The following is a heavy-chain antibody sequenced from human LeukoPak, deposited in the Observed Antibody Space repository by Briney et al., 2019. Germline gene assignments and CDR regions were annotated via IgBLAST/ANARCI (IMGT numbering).Heavy chain of an antibody. V-gene: IGHV3-21*01. Sequence: GGSLRLSCAASGFTFSSYSMNWVRQAPGKGLEWVSSISSSSSYIYYADSVKGRFSISRDNSKNTLFLQMNSLRAEDTAVYYCARDLMDYYGSGSPYYYYGMDVWGQGTTVTVSS. J-gene: IGHJ6*02. CDR1: GFTFSSYS. CDR2: ISSSSSYI. D-gene: IGHD3-10*01. CDR3: ARDLMDYYGSGSPYYYYGMDV.